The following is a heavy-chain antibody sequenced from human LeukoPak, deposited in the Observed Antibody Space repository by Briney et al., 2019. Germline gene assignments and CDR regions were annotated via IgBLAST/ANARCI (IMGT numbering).Heavy chain of an antibody. V-gene: IGHV3-11*01. J-gene: IGHJ6*03. CDR1: GFTFSDYY. Sequence: GGSLRLSCAASGFTFSDYYMSWIRQAPGKGLEWVSYISSSGSTIYYADSVKGRFTISRDNAKNSLYLQMNSLRAEDTAVYYCARSVGFWSATAPYYYYYMDVWGKGTTVTVSS. CDR2: ISSSGSTI. D-gene: IGHD3-3*01. CDR3: ARSVGFWSATAPYYYYYMDV.